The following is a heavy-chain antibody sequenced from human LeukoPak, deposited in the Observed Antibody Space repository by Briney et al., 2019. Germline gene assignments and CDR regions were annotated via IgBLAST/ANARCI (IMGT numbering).Heavy chain of an antibody. CDR1: GGSISSYY. CDR2: ISYTGST. CDR3: ASGGFLGGNFWGYYFDY. J-gene: IGHJ4*02. Sequence: SETLSLTCTVSGGSISSYYWSWIWQPPGKGLEWIGYISYTGSTNYNPSLKSRVTISVDTSKDQFSLNLSSVTAADTAVYYCASGGFLGGNFWGYYFDYWGQGTLVTVSS. V-gene: IGHV4-59*08. D-gene: IGHD4-23*01.